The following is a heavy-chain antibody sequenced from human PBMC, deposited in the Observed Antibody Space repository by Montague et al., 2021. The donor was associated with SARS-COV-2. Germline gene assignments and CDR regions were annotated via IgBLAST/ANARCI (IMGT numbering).Heavy chain of an antibody. CDR1: GGSISSSSYY. J-gene: IGHJ6*02. D-gene: IGHD3-22*01. CDR3: ARDTRIAMLVVVTRYGLDV. CDR2: IYYTGST. V-gene: IGHV4-39*07. Sequence: SETLSLTCTVSGGSISSSSYYWGWIRQPPGKGLEWIGSIYYTGSTYYNPSLKSRVTISVDTSKNQFSLKLSSVTAADTAVYYCARDTRIAMLVVVTRYGLDVWGQGTRSPSP.